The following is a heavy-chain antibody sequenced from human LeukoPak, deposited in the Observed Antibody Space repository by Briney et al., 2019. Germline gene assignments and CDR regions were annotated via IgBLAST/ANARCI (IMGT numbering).Heavy chain of an antibody. CDR1: GFTVSSNY. V-gene: IGHV3-53*01. CDR3: AKGSQRWLHHDAFDI. J-gene: IGHJ3*02. Sequence: GGSLRLSCPASGFTVSSNYMSWVRQAPGKGLEWVSFIYSGGSTYYADSVKGRFTISRHNSKNTLYLQMNSLRAEDTAVYYCAKGSQRWLHHDAFDIWGQGTMVTVSS. CDR2: IYSGGST. D-gene: IGHD5-24*01.